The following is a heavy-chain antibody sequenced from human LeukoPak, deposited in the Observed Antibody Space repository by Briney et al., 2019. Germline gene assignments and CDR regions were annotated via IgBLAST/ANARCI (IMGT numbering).Heavy chain of an antibody. Sequence: ASVKVSCNASGYTFTGYYMHWVRQAPGQGLEWMGWINPNSGGTNYAQKFQGRVTMTRDTSISTAYMELSRLRSDDTAVYYCARSSSSPPPYYYYYMDVWGKGTTVTVSS. D-gene: IGHD6-6*01. CDR3: ARSSSSPPPYYYYYMDV. CDR1: GYTFTGYY. CDR2: INPNSGGT. J-gene: IGHJ6*03. V-gene: IGHV1-2*02.